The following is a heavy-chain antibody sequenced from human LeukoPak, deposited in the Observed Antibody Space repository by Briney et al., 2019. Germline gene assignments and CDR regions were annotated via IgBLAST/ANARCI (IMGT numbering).Heavy chain of an antibody. J-gene: IGHJ4*02. CDR2: ISGSGGST. CDR3: AKDSRHITMVRGVIYYFDY. V-gene: IGHV3-23*01. Sequence: GGSLRLSCAASGFTFSSYAMSWVRQAPGKGLGWVSSISGSGGSTYYADSVKGRFTISRDNSKNTLYLQMNSLRAEDTAVYYCAKDSRHITMVRGVIYYFDYWGQGTLVTVSS. CDR1: GFTFSSYA. D-gene: IGHD3-10*01.